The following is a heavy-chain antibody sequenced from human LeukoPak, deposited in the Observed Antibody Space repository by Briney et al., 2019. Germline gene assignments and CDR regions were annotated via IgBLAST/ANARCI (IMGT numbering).Heavy chain of an antibody. CDR1: GYSFTSYW. CDR2: IYPGDSDT. J-gene: IGHJ6*02. Sequence: GESLKISCKGSGYSFTSYWIGWVRQMPGKGLEWMGIIYPGDSDTRYSPSFQGQVTISADKSISTAYLQWSSLKASDTAMYYCARSGIAAAGKGYYYYYGTDVWGQGTTVTVSS. V-gene: IGHV5-51*01. CDR3: ARSGIAAAGKGYYYYYGTDV. D-gene: IGHD6-13*01.